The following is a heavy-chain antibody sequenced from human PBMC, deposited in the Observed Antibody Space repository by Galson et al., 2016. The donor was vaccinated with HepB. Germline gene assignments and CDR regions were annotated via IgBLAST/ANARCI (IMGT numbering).Heavy chain of an antibody. D-gene: IGHD6-19*01. CDR3: AKEFHELAGGWFFDL. J-gene: IGHJ2*01. CDR1: GFSFSRYG. CDR2: ISHDGTTS. V-gene: IGHV3-30*18. Sequence: SLRLSCAASGFSFSRYGMHWVRQAPGKGLEWVIVISHDGTTSFYADSVKGRFTISRENSENTLFLQMDTLRTEDTAVYYCAKEFHELAGGWFFDLWGRGTPVTVTS.